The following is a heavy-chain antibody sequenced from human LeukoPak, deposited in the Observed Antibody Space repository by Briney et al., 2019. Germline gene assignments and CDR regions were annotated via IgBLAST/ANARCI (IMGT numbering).Heavy chain of an antibody. V-gene: IGHV4-34*01. CDR3: ARGRITMVRGVIIARYFDY. CDR2: INHSGST. Sequence: PSETLSLTCAVYGGSFSGYYWSWIRQPPGKGLEWIGEINHSGSTNYNPSLKSRVTISVDTSKNQFSLKLSSVTAADTAVYYCARGRITMVRGVIIARYFDYWGQGTLVTVSS. CDR1: GGSFSGYY. D-gene: IGHD3-10*01. J-gene: IGHJ4*02.